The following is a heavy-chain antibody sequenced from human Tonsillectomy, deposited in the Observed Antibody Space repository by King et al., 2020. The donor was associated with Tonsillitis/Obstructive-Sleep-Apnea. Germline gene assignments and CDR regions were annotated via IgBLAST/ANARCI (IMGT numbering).Heavy chain of an antibody. J-gene: IGHJ4*02. V-gene: IGHV4-4*02. D-gene: IGHD3-3*01. CDR3: ASALFGKRGFNC. Sequence: QLQESDPGLVKPSGTLSLTCAVSGDSISTKYWWTWVRQPPGKGLEWIGEISHAGRTDYNPSLKSRVTISLDKSRHEFSLQLSSVTAADTAMYYCASALFGKRGFNCWGQGTLVTVSS. CDR2: ISHAGRT. CDR1: GDSISTKYW.